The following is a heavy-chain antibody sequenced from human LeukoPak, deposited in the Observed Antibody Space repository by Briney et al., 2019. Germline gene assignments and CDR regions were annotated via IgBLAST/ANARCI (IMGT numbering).Heavy chain of an antibody. V-gene: IGHV4-39*07. CDR3: ARDTSAVATMNQMSNWFDP. CDR2: IYTSGST. D-gene: IGHD5-12*01. CDR1: GGSISSSSYY. J-gene: IGHJ5*02. Sequence: SETLSLTCTVSGGSISSSSYYWGWIRQPPGKGLEWIGRIYTSGSTNYNPSLKSRVTMSVDTSKNQFSLKLSSVTAADTAVYYCARDTSAVATMNQMSNWFDPWGQGTLVTVSS.